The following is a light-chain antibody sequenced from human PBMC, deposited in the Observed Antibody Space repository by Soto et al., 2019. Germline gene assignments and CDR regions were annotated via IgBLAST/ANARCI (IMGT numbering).Light chain of an antibody. J-gene: IGLJ2*01. V-gene: IGLV2-14*01. CDR2: DVS. CDR3: SSYTSSGTLVL. CDR1: SSDVGGYNY. Sequence: QSVLTQPASVSGSPGQSITISCTGTSSDVGGYNYVSWYQQHPGKAPKLMISDVSNRPSGVSNRFSGSKSGNTASLTISGLQAEDESDYYCSSYTSSGTLVLFGGGTKLTVL.